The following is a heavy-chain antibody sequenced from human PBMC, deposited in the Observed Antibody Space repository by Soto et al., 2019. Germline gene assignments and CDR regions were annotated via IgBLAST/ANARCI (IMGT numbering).Heavy chain of an antibody. V-gene: IGHV5-51*01. J-gene: IGHJ6*02. CDR2: IYPGDSDT. CDR3: ARSMRITMVRGVLYYYYGMDV. CDR1: GYSFANYC. Sequence: GESLKISCKGSGYSFANYCIGWVRQMPGKGLEWMGIIYPGDSDTRYSPSFQGQVTISADKSISTAYLQWSSLKASDTAMYYCARSMRITMVRGVLYYYYGMDVWGQGTTVTVS. D-gene: IGHD3-10*01.